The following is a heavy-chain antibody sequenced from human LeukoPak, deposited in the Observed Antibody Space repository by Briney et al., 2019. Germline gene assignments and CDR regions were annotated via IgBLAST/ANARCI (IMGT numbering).Heavy chain of an antibody. D-gene: IGHD4-17*01. V-gene: IGHV3-33*01. CDR1: GFTFSSYG. CDR3: ARDPTSNTYGDYFLDY. CDR2: IWSDGTNK. Sequence: GGSLRLSCAASGFTFSSYGMHWVRRAPGKGLEWVAFIWSDGTNKFYADSVKVRFTISRDNSRNTLFLQMNSLRAEDTAVYYCARDPTSNTYGDYFLDYWGQGTLVTVSS. J-gene: IGHJ4*02.